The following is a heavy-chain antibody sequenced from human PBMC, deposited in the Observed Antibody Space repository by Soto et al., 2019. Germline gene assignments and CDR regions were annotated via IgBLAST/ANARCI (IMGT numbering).Heavy chain of an antibody. CDR3: ARDFAGRWFDP. Sequence: QVQLQESGPGLVKPSETLSLTCTVSGGSISSYYWSWIRQPPGKGLEWIGYIYYSGSTNYNPSLKSRVTISVDTSKNQFSLKLSSVTAADTAVYYCARDFAGRWFDPWGQGTLVTVSS. J-gene: IGHJ5*02. D-gene: IGHD3-3*01. CDR2: IYYSGST. V-gene: IGHV4-59*01. CDR1: GGSISSYY.